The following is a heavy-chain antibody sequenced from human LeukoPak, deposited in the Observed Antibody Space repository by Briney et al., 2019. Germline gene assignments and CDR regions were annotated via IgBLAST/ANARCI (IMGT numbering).Heavy chain of an antibody. CDR1: GFTVSSNY. CDR3: ARDGKGYYDFWSGYSHDAFDI. Sequence: GGSLRPSCAASGFTVSSNYMSWVRQAPGKGLEWVSVIYSGGSTYYADSVKGRFTISRDNSKNTLYLQMNSLRAEDTAVYYCARDGKGYYDFWSGYSHDAFDIWGQGTMVTVSS. J-gene: IGHJ3*02. V-gene: IGHV3-66*02. CDR2: IYSGGST. D-gene: IGHD3-3*01.